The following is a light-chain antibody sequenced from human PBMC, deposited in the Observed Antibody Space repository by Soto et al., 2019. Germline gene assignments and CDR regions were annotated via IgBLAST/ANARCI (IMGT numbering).Light chain of an antibody. CDR2: SYN. CDR1: NSNIGSNF. CDR3: SSYTSSTTLYV. V-gene: IGLV1-47*02. Sequence: QSVLTQPPSASGTPGQRVTISCSGTNSNIGSNFVYWYQHLPGTTPKLLVFSYNQRPSGVPDRFSGSKSGSSASLAISGLRSEDEADYYCSSYTSSTTLYVFGTGTKV. J-gene: IGLJ1*01.